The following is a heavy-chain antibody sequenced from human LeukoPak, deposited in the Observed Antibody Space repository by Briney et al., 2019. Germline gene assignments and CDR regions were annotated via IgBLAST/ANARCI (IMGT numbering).Heavy chain of an antibody. CDR3: ARDYSIDI. V-gene: IGHV3-7*01. D-gene: IGHD2-15*01. Sequence: GGALRLSCVASGLTFSSYWMAWVRQARGKGLEWVGNIKQDGSEKYYVDSVKGRFTISRDNAKNSLYLQMNSLRAEDTAVYYCARDYSIDIWGQGTMVTVSS. CDR1: GLTFSSYW. CDR2: IKQDGSEK. J-gene: IGHJ3*02.